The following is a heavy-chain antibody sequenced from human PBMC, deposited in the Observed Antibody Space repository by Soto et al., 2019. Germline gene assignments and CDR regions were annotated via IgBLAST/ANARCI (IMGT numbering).Heavy chain of an antibody. D-gene: IGHD6-6*01. CDR1: GGPFSSYA. J-gene: IGHJ4*02. V-gene: IGHV1-69*13. CDR2: IIPIFGTA. CDR3: ASRTYSSSSTFDY. Sequence: ASVKVSCKASGGPFSSYAISWVRQAPGQGLEWMGGIIPIFGTANYAQKFQGRVTITADESTSTAYMELSSLRSEDTAVYYCASRTYSSSSTFDYWGQGTLVTVSS.